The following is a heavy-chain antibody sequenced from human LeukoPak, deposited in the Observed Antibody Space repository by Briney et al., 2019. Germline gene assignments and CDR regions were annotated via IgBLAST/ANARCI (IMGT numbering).Heavy chain of an antibody. J-gene: IGHJ6*03. CDR1: GYTLTELS. Sequence: ASVKVSCKVSGYTLTELSMHWVRQAPGQGLEWMGIINPSGGSTSYAQKFQGRVTMTRDTSTSTVYMELSSLRSEDTAVYYCARARGGFNYMDVWGKGTTVTISS. CDR2: INPSGGST. CDR3: ARARGGFNYMDV. V-gene: IGHV1-46*01. D-gene: IGHD3-10*01.